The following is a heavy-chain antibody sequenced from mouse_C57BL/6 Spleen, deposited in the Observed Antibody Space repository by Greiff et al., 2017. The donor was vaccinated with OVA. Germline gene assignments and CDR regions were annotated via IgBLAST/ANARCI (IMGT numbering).Heavy chain of an antibody. CDR2: IAPETGGT. Sequence: QVQLQQSGAELVRPGASVTLSCKASGYTFTDYEMHWVKQTPVPGLEWIGAIAPETGGTAYNQKFKGKAILTADKSSSTAYMGLRSLTSEDSAVYYCTREVGLRPYYAMDYWGQGTSVTVSS. CDR3: TREVGLRPYYAMDY. V-gene: IGHV1-15*01. D-gene: IGHD2-4*01. CDR1: GYTFTDYE. J-gene: IGHJ4*01.